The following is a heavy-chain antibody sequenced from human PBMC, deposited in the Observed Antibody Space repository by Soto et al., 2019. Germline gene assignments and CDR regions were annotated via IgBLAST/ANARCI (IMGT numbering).Heavy chain of an antibody. CDR1: GDSISSYY. CDR3: VRGHLGITTTGTWYDFDY. V-gene: IGHV4-59*01. Sequence: QVQLQESGPRLVKPSETLSLTCTVSGDSISSYYWTWIRQPPGKGLEYIGYFYYSGRTYYNPSLKSRVTISVDTSKNQFSLKLSSVTAADTAVYYCVRGHLGITTTGTWYDFDYWGQGTLVTVSS. D-gene: IGHD2-15*01. J-gene: IGHJ4*02. CDR2: FYYSGRT.